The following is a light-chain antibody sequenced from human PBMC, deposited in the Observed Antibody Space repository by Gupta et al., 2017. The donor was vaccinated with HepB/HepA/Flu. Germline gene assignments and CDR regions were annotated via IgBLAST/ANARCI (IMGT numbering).Light chain of an antibody. CDR2: DAS. CDR3: QHRDCWPIT. J-gene: IGKJ4*01. Sequence: EIVLTQSPATLSLSPGERATLSCRASQSVSSYLAWYQQKPGQAPRLLIYDASNRATGIPARFSGSGSGTEFTLTISRREPEDFAVYYCQHRDCWPITFGRGTKVDIK. V-gene: IGKV3-11*01. CDR1: QSVSSY.